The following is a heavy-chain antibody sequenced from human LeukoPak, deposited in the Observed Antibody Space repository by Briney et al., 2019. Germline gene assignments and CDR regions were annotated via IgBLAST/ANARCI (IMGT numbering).Heavy chain of an antibody. CDR3: ARAGGTYYDFWSGYGLDYYGMDV. V-gene: IGHV3-33*01. Sequence: GGSLRLSCAASGFTFSSYGMHWVRQAPGKGLEWVAVIWYDGSNKYYADSVKGRFTISRDNSKNTLYPQMNSLRAEDTAVYYCARAGGTYYDFWSGYGLDYYGMDVWGQGTTVTVSS. J-gene: IGHJ6*02. CDR2: IWYDGSNK. CDR1: GFTFSSYG. D-gene: IGHD3-3*01.